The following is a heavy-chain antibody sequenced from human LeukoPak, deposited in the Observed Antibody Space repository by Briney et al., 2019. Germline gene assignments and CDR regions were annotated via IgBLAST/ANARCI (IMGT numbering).Heavy chain of an antibody. CDR3: AKGGYEYDSSGHNYFDY. V-gene: IGHV3-66*02. J-gene: IGHJ4*02. CDR1: GFTVNSNY. CDR2: IYSGDRP. D-gene: IGHD3-22*01. Sequence: GGSLRLSCAASGFTVNSNYMNWVRQAPGKGLEWVSVIYSGDRPYYADSVKGRFTISRDNSKNTLYLQMNSLRAEDTAVYYCAKGGYEYDSSGHNYFDYWGLGTLVTVSS.